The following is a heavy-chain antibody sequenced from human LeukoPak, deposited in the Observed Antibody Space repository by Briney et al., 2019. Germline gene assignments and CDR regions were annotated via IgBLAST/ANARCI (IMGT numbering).Heavy chain of an antibody. V-gene: IGHV1-69*02. CDR2: IIPILNIA. Sequence: KISCKGSGYSFTSYWISWVRQAPGQGLEWMGRIIPILNIANYAQKFQGRVTITADKSTSTAYMELSSLRSEDTAVYYCASAVGQDYYYDGMDVWGQGTTVTVSS. CDR3: ASAVGQDYYYDGMDV. CDR1: GYSFTSYW. D-gene: IGHD2-2*01. J-gene: IGHJ6*02.